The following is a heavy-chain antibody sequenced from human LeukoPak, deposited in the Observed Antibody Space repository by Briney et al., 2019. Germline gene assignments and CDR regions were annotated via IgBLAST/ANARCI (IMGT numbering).Heavy chain of an antibody. J-gene: IGHJ4*02. D-gene: IGHD1-14*01. V-gene: IGHV3-30*04. Sequence: GGSLRLSCAASGFTFSSYAMHWVRQAPGKGLEWVAFVRYDRSNKYYADSVKGRFTISRDNSKNTLYLQMNSLRAEDTAVYYCARKSMVYYFDYWGQGTLVTVSS. CDR3: ARKSMVYYFDY. CDR2: VRYDRSNK. CDR1: GFTFSSYA.